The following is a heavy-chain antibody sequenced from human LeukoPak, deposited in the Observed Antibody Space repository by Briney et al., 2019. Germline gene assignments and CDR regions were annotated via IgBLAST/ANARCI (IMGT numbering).Heavy chain of an antibody. J-gene: IGHJ4*02. CDR3: AKGISADGYNFERGADY. V-gene: IGHV3-23*01. D-gene: IGHD1-1*01. CDR2: VGGDGRVT. CDR1: RFIFSSYS. Sequence: GGSLRLSCAASRFIFSSYSMNWVRQAPGKGLEWVSSVGGDGRVTYYADSVKGRFTISRDNSKNTIFLQMNSLRVEDTAVYYCAKGISADGYNFERGADYWGQGAQVIVSS.